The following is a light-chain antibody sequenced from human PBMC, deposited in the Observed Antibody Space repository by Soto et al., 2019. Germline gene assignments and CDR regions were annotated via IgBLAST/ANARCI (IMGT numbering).Light chain of an antibody. CDR2: DAS. V-gene: IGKV1-5*01. CDR3: QQYNSYSWT. Sequence: DIQMTQSPSTLSASVGDRVTITCRASQSISSWLAWYQQKPGKAPKLLIYDASSLASGVPSRFSGSGSGTEFTLTISSLQPDDFATYYCQQYNSYSWTVGQGTKVEIK. CDR1: QSISSW. J-gene: IGKJ1*01.